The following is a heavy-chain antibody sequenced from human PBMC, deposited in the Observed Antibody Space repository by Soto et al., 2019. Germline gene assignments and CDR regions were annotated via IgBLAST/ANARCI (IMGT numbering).Heavy chain of an antibody. V-gene: IGHV4-30-2*03. CDR2: IYHSGST. CDR3: ERRQFGHYGMDV. D-gene: IGHD3-16*01. J-gene: IGHJ6*02. Sequence: SETLSLTCAVSGGSISSGGYSWSWIRQPPGKGLEWIGYIYHSGSTYYNPSLKSRVTISVDTSKNQFSLKLSSVTAADTAVYYCERRQFGHYGMDVWSPGTTVTVSS. CDR1: GGSISSGGYS.